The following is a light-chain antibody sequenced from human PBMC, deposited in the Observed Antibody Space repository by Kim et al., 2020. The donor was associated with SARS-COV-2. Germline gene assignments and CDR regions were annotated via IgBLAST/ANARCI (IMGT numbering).Light chain of an antibody. V-gene: IGKV1-5*01. J-gene: IGKJ1*01. CDR2: DAS. CDR3: QQYNGYSGT. CDR1: QNIGRR. Sequence: GDRVTITCRASQNIGRRLAWYQQKARKAPKLLIYDASSLESGVPSRFSGSGSGTEFTLSVSSLQPDDFATYYCQQYNGYSGTFGQGTKVDIK.